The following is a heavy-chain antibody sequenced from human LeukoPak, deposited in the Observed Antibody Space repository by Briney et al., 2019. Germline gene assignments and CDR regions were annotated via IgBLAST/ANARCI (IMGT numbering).Heavy chain of an antibody. CDR2: INPNSGGT. Sequence: GASVKVSCKASGYTFTGYYMHWVRQAPGQGLEWMGWINPNSGGTNYAQKFQGRVTMTRDTSISTAYMELSRLRSDDTAVYYCARSHSGSYGDAFDIWGQGTMVTVSS. CDR1: GYTFTGYY. CDR3: ARSHSGSYGDAFDI. D-gene: IGHD1-26*01. J-gene: IGHJ3*02. V-gene: IGHV1-2*02.